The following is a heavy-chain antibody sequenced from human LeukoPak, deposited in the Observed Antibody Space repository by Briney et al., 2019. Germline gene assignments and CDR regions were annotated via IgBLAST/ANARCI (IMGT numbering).Heavy chain of an antibody. CDR3: ARVFSGWYFYFDS. Sequence: PGGSLRLSCAASGFTFTTYWMHWVRHAPGKGLVWVSRINSDGSSTTYADSVKGRFTISRDNAKNTLYLQMNSLRAEDTAMYYCARVFSGWYFYFDSWGQGTLVTVSS. CDR1: GFTFTTYW. D-gene: IGHD6-19*01. CDR2: INSDGSST. V-gene: IGHV3-74*01. J-gene: IGHJ4*02.